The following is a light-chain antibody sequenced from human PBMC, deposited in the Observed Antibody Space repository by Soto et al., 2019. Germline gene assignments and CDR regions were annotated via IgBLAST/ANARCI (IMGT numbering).Light chain of an antibody. J-gene: IGKJ5*01. V-gene: IGKV1-39*01. Sequence: DIQMTQSPSSLSASVGDRVTITCRASQSIAGYLSWYQQRPGKAPKFLIYSSSSLQRGVPSRFSGSGSGTDFSLTINGLQPEDFATYFCQQSFSVPITVCQGTRLEIK. CDR2: SSS. CDR1: QSIAGY. CDR3: QQSFSVPIT.